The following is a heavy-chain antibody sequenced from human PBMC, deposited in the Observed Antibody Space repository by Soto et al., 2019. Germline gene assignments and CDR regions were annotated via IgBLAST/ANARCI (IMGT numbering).Heavy chain of an antibody. D-gene: IGHD2-15*01. Sequence: EVQVLESGGGLVQPGGSLRLSCAASGLTFSSYAMSWVRQAPGKGLEWVSGISGSGTGTYYADSAKGRFIISRDNSKNTLYLQMTSLRPEDTAVYYCAKATSGQFPRGYCFDYWGQGTLVTVAS. CDR2: ISGSGTGT. CDR3: AKATSGQFPRGYCFDY. CDR1: GLTFSSYA. J-gene: IGHJ4*02. V-gene: IGHV3-23*01.